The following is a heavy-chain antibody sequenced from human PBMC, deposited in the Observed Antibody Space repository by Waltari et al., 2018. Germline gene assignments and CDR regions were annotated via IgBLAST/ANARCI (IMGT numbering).Heavy chain of an antibody. J-gene: IGHJ4*02. V-gene: IGHV3-15*01. CDR3: VRESYGNDI. D-gene: IGHD4-17*01. CDR2: IKREVDGGTA. CDR1: GYPFHDAW. Sequence: QLVQSGGGLVRPGESLRLSCVGSGYPFHDAWMSWVRQAPAKGLECVDRIKREVDGGTAEYIESVKDRFTISRDDSKNTLYLQMNSLKSEDSAVYFCVRESYGNDIWGQGTLVTVSS.